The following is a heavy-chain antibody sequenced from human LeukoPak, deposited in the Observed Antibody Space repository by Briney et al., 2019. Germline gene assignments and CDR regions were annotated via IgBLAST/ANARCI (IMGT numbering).Heavy chain of an antibody. Sequence: GGSLRLSCAASGFTFSSYAMSWVRQAPGKGLEWVSGISGSGPYTFYTDSVQGRFTISRDSSKNTLYLQMNSLRAEDTALYYCAKHGYCSGISCFFDFWGQGTLVTVSS. CDR3: AKHGYCSGISCFFDF. CDR1: GFTFSSYA. V-gene: IGHV3-23*01. J-gene: IGHJ4*02. D-gene: IGHD2-2*03. CDR2: ISGSGPYT.